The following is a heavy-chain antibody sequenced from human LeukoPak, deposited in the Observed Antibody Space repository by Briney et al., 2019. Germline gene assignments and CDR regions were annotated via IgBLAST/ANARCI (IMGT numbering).Heavy chain of an antibody. D-gene: IGHD3-9*01. J-gene: IGHJ4*02. V-gene: IGHV1-69*06. CDR2: IIPIFGTA. CDR3: ASKYYDILTGYPY. CDR1: GGTFTSYA. Sequence: SVKVSCKASGGTFTSYAISWVRQAPGQGLEWMGGIIPIFGTANYAQKFQGRVTITADKSTSTAYMELSSLRSEDTAVYYCASKYYDILTGYPYWGQGTLVTVSS.